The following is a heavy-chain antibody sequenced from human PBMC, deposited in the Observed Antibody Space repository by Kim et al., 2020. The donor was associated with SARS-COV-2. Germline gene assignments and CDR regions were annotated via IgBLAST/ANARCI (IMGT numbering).Heavy chain of an antibody. CDR3: AKLRTPYCGGDCYSDAFDI. Sequence: GGSLRLSCAASGFTFSSYAMSWVRQAPGKGLEWVSAISGSGGSTYYADSVKGRFTISRDNSKNTLYLQMNSLRAEDTAVYYCAKLRTPYCGGDCYSDAFDIWGQGTMVTVSS. D-gene: IGHD2-21*02. CDR2: ISGSGGST. J-gene: IGHJ3*02. CDR1: GFTFSSYA. V-gene: IGHV3-23*01.